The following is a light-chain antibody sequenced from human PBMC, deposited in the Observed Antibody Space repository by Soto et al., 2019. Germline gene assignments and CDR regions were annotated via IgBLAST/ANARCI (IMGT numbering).Light chain of an antibody. CDR1: SRDVGGNNF. J-gene: IGLJ3*02. Sequence: QSALTQPASVSGSPGQSIAISCTGTSRDVGGNNFVSWFQHHPGKAPKILISEVNKRPSGVSNRFSGSKSGNTASLTISGLQAEDEADYYCCAYAETTTDVLFGGGTKVTVL. CDR2: EVN. CDR3: CAYAETTTDVL. V-gene: IGLV2-23*02.